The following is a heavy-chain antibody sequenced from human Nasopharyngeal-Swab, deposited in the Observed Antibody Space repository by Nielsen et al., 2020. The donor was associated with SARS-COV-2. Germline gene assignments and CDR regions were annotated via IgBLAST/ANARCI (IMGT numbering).Heavy chain of an antibody. CDR3: ARPRNWNDGLDD. Sequence: ASVKVSCKASGYTFTSYDINWVRQATGQGLEWMGWMNPNSGNTGYAQKFQGRVTMTRNTSISTAYMELSSLRSEDTAVYYCARPRNWNDGLDDWGQGTLVTVSS. D-gene: IGHD1-1*01. CDR1: GYTFTSYD. V-gene: IGHV1-8*01. CDR2: MNPNSGNT. J-gene: IGHJ4*02.